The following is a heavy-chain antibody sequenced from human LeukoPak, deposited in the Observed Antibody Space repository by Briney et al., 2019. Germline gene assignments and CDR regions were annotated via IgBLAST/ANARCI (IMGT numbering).Heavy chain of an antibody. Sequence: PGGSLRPSCAASGFTFSSSWMHWVRQPPGKGLVWVSRINSDGSSTTYADSVKGRFTISRDNAKNTLYLHMNSLRAEDTAIYYCARALGSVADFWGQGTMVTVSS. CDR1: GFTFSSSW. V-gene: IGHV3-74*01. CDR3: ARALGSVADF. J-gene: IGHJ4*02. D-gene: IGHD6-6*01. CDR2: INSDGSST.